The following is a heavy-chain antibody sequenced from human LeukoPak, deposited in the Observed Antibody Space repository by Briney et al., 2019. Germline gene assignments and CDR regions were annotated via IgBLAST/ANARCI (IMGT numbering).Heavy chain of an antibody. D-gene: IGHD1/OR15-1a*01. CDR3: ARDELSDTNGPSYGTNFDH. Sequence: PGGSLRLSCEGSGFTFSSYAMSWVRQAQGKGLEWVSSNSGSGGSRYYGDSVKGRFTVFRDNSRNTLYLQMNSLRAEDTAVYYCARDELSDTNGPSYGTNFDHWGQGTLVTVSS. CDR2: NSGSGGSR. CDR1: GFTFSSYA. J-gene: IGHJ4*02. V-gene: IGHV3-23*01.